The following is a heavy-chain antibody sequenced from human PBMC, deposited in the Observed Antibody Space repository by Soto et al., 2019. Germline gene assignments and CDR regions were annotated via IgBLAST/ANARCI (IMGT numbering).Heavy chain of an antibody. J-gene: IGHJ4*02. CDR1: GFTFSSYG. CDR3: AKDKVPVVVTAPFDY. Sequence: QVQLVESGGGMVQPGRSLRLSCAASGFTFSSYGMHWVRQAPGKGLEWVAVISYDGSNKYYADSVKGRFTVSRDKSKNTLYLQVNSLRAEDTAVYYCAKDKVPVVVTAPFDYWGQGTLVTASS. V-gene: IGHV3-30*18. D-gene: IGHD2-21*02. CDR2: ISYDGSNK.